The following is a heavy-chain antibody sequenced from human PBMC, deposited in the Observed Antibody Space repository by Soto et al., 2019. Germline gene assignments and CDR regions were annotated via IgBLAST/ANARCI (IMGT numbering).Heavy chain of an antibody. Sequence: SETLSLTCTASGGSISSYYWTWVRQAPGKGLEWIGYIYNSGTTYYNPSLKSRVTISVDTSKNQFSLKLSSVTAADTAVYYCARVKYNTAMVTGRSYYYGMDVWGQGTTVTVSS. J-gene: IGHJ6*02. CDR1: GGSISSYY. CDR3: ARVKYNTAMVTGRSYYYGMDV. D-gene: IGHD5-18*01. CDR2: IYNSGTT. V-gene: IGHV4-59*12.